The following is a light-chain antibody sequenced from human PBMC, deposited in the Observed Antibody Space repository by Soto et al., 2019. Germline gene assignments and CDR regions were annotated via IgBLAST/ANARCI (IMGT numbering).Light chain of an antibody. CDR2: GAS. Sequence: AIQLTQSPSSLSASVGDRVTITCRASQDIGSALTWYQQKPGKAPKFLIYGASTLERGVPPRFSGSGSGTDFSLTISGLQPEDFATYFCQQYKTSLSFGPGTRLEI. CDR1: QDIGSA. J-gene: IGKJ5*01. CDR3: QQYKTSLS. V-gene: IGKV1-13*02.